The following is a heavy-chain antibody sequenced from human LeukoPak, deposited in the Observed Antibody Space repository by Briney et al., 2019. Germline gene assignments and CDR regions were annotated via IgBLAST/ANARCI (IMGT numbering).Heavy chain of an antibody. CDR1: GFTFSSYG. J-gene: IGHJ4*02. CDR2: IWNDGSQK. V-gene: IGHV3-33*01. CDR3: ARDKGPYYFDY. Sequence: TGGSLRLSCAASGFTFSSYGMHWVRQAPGKGPEWVAVIWNDGSQKYYADSVKGRFTISRDNSKNTLYLQMNSLRAEDTAVYYCARDKGPYYFDYWGQGTLLTVSS.